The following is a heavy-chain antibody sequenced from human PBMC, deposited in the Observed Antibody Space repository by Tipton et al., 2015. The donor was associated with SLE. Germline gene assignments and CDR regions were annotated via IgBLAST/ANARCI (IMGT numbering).Heavy chain of an antibody. CDR2: IYYSGST. V-gene: IGHV4-61*05. J-gene: IGHJ3*02. D-gene: IGHD1-26*01. Sequence: LRLSCTVSGGSISSSSYYWGWIRQPPGKGLEWIGYIYYSGSTNYNPSLKSRVTISVDTSKNQFSLKLSSVTAADTAVYYCASPRGELGAFDIWGQGTMVTVSS. CDR3: ASPRGELGAFDI. CDR1: GGSISSSSYY.